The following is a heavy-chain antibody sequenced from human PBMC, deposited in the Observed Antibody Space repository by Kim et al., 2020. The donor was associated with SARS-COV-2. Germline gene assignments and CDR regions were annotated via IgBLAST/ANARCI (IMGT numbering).Heavy chain of an antibody. CDR2: INHSGST. Sequence: SETLSLTCAVYGGSFSGYYWSWIRQPPGKGLEWIGEINHSGSTNYNPSLKSRVTISVDTSKNQFSLKLSSVTAADTAVYYCARGPRVVVWFGEWLWFYPWVQGSLLAV. CDR3: ARGPRVVVWFGEWLWFYP. D-gene: IGHD3-10*01. CDR1: GGSFSGYY. V-gene: IGHV4-34*01. J-gene: IGHJ5*02.